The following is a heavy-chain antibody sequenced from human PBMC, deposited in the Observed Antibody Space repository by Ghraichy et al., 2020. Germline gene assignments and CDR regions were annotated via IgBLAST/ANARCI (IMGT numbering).Heavy chain of an antibody. CDR1: GFTVSSNY. V-gene: IGHV3-53*01. J-gene: IGHJ4*02. CDR3: ARDFYFDY. Sequence: LSLTCAASGFTVSSNYMSWVRQAPGKGLEWVSVIYSGGSTYYADSVKGRFTISRDNSKNTLYLQMNSLRAEDTAVYYCARDFYFDYWGQGTLVTVSS. CDR2: IYSGGST.